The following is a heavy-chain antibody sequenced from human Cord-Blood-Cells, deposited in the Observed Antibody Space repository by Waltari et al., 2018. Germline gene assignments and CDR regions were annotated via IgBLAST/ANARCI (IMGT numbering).Heavy chain of an antibody. D-gene: IGHD4-4*01. CDR3: ASGRNPGY. Sequence: QVQLVESGGGVVQPGRSLRLSCAASGFTFSSYAMHWVRQAPVKGLECVAVISYDGSNKYYADSVKGRFTISRDNSKNTLYLQMNSLRAEDTAVYYCASGRNPGYWGQGTLVTVSS. V-gene: IGHV3-30-3*01. CDR2: ISYDGSNK. CDR1: GFTFSSYA. J-gene: IGHJ4*02.